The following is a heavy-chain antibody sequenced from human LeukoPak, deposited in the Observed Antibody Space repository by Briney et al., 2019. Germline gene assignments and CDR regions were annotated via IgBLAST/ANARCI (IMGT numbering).Heavy chain of an antibody. J-gene: IGHJ4*02. D-gene: IGHD3-22*01. CDR2: MSPNSGDT. Sequence: GASVKVSCKASGYTFTSYDFNWVRQATGQRPEWMGWMSPNSGDTGYAQKFQDRVTMTRNTSISTAYMELSSLRSDDTAVYYCATDVRGYYDSSGYYSFDYWGQGTLVTVSS. CDR1: GYTFTSYD. V-gene: IGHV1-8*01. CDR3: ATDVRGYYDSSGYYSFDY.